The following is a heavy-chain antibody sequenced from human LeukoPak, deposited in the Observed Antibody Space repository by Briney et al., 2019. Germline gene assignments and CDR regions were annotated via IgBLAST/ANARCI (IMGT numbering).Heavy chain of an antibody. J-gene: IGHJ4*02. CDR2: ISSSGSTI. V-gene: IGHV3-48*03. D-gene: IGHD3-10*01. CDR3: ARGEYYYGSQISFDY. CDR1: GFTFSSYE. Sequence: GGSLRLSCAASGFTFSSYEMNWVRQAPGKGLEWVSYISSSGSTIYYADSVKGRFTISRDNAKNSLYLQMNSLRAEDTAVYYCARGEYYYGSQISFDYWGQETLVTVSS.